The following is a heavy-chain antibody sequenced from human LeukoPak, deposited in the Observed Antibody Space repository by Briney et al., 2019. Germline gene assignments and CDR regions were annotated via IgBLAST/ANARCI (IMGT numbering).Heavy chain of an antibody. D-gene: IGHD3-22*01. CDR3: ARDHRGYYYGSYYYYGMDV. J-gene: IGHJ6*02. CDR2: IHYSGSS. Sequence: SETLSLTCTVSGDSTSNFYWNWIRQSPGKGLEWIGNIHYSGSSVYNPSLKSRVTMSVDTSKNQFSLKLSSVTAADTAVYYCARDHRGYYYGSYYYYGMDVWGQGTTVTVSS. CDR1: GDSTSNFY. V-gene: IGHV4-59*12.